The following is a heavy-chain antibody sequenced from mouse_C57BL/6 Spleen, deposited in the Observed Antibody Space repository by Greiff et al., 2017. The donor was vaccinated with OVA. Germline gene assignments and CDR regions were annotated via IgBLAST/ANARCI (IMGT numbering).Heavy chain of an antibody. V-gene: IGHV5-4*01. CDR2: ISDGGSYT. Sequence: EVHLVESGGGLVKPGGSLKLSCAASGFTFSSYAMSWVRQTPETRLEWVATISDGGSYTYYPDNVKGRFTISRDNAKNNLYLQMSHLKSEDTAMYYCARDKGGGSFDYWGQGTTLTVSS. CDR3: ARDKGGGSFDY. J-gene: IGHJ2*01. CDR1: GFTFSSYA. D-gene: IGHD1-1*02.